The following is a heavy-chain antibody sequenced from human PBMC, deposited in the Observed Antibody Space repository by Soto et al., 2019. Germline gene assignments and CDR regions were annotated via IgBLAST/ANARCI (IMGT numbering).Heavy chain of an antibody. D-gene: IGHD1-26*01. J-gene: IGHJ6*02. CDR2: IYSGGST. CDR1: GFTVSSNY. Sequence: GGSLRLSCAASGFTVSSNYMSWVRQAPGKGLEWVSVIYSGGSTYYADSVKGRFTISRDNSKNTLYLQMNSLRAEDTAVYYCARERAGVGASLYGMDVWGQGTTVTVSS. V-gene: IGHV3-53*01. CDR3: ARERAGVGASLYGMDV.